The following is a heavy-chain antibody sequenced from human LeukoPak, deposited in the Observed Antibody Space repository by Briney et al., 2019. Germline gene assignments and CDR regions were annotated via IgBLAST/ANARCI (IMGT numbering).Heavy chain of an antibody. CDR1: GFSLSTREVG. Sequence: SGPTLVKPTQTLTLTCTFSGFSLSTREVGVGWIRQPPGKALEWLALIYWDDDKRYSPSLNSRLTITKDTSKNQVVLRMTNMDPLDTATYYCAHRRSVAAFFGYWGQGTLVTVSS. CDR3: AHRRSVAAFFGY. V-gene: IGHV2-5*02. D-gene: IGHD6-19*01. CDR2: IYWDDDK. J-gene: IGHJ4*02.